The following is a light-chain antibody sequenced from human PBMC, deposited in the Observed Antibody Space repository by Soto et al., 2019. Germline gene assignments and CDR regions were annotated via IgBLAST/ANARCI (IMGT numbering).Light chain of an antibody. Sequence: DIQMTQSPSSLSASVGDWVTITCRASQTISTYLNWYQQKPGKAPRLLIYDASSLQSGVPSRFSGSGSGTEFTLTISSLQPDDFATYYCQQYNSYSFGQGTKVDIK. CDR1: QTISTY. CDR2: DAS. CDR3: QQYNSYS. J-gene: IGKJ1*01. V-gene: IGKV1-5*01.